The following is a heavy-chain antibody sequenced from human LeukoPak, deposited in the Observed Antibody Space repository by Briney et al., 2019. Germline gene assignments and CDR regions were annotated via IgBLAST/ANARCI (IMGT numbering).Heavy chain of an antibody. CDR3: ARGRRYHYFDY. CDR2: IIPIFGTA. D-gene: IGHD1-14*01. J-gene: IGHJ4*02. Sequence: ASVKVSCKASGGTFSSYAISWVRQAPGQGLEWTGGIIPIFGTANYAQKFQGRVTITADESTSTAYMELSSLRSEDTAVYYCARGRRYHYFDYWGQGTLVTVSS. V-gene: IGHV1-69*13. CDR1: GGTFSSYA.